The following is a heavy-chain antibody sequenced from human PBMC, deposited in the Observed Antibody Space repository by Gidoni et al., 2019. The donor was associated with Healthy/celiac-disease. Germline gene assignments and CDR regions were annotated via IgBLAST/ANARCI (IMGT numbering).Heavy chain of an antibody. CDR2: INPNSGGT. J-gene: IGHJ5*02. Sequence: QVQLVQSGAEVKKPGASVKVSCKASGYTFTGYYMHWVRQAPGQGLEWMGRINPNSGGTNYAQKFQGRVTMTRDTSISTAYMELSRLRSDDTAVYYCARDRGSSWYGNWFDPWGQGTLVTVSS. CDR3: ARDRGSSWYGNWFDP. V-gene: IGHV1-2*06. CDR1: GYTFTGYY. D-gene: IGHD6-13*01.